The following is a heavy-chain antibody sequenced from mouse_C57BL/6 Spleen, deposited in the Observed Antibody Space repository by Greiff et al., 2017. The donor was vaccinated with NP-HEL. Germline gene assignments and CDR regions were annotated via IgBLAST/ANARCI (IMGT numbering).Heavy chain of an antibody. V-gene: IGHV5-4*01. CDR1: GFTFSSYA. J-gene: IGHJ1*03. CDR3: ARDRDSLIITVVATLWYFDG. CDR2: ISDGGSYT. Sequence: EVQRVESGGGLVKPGGSLKLSCAASGFTFSSYAMSWVRQTPEKRLEWVATISDGGSYTYYPDNVKGRFTISRDNAKNNLYLQMSHLKSEDTAMYYCARDRDSLIITVVATLWYFDGWGTGTTVTVSS. D-gene: IGHD1-1*01.